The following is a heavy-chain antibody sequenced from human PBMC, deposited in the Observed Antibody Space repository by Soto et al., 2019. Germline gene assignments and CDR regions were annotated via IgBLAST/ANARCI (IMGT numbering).Heavy chain of an antibody. V-gene: IGHV1-69*02. CDR1: GGTFSSYT. J-gene: IGHJ6*03. Sequence: GASVKVSCKASGGTFSSYTISWVRQAPGQGLEWMGRIIPILGIANYAQKFQGRVTITADKSTSTAYMELSSLRSEDTAVYYCARGPSDYYYYYMDVWGKGTTVPVSS. CDR2: IIPILGIA. CDR3: ARGPSDYYYYYMDV.